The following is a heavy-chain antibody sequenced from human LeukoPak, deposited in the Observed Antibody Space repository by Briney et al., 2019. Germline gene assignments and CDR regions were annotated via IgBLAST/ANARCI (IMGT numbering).Heavy chain of an antibody. D-gene: IGHD1-26*01. CDR2: INHSGST. CDR3: ARSGVVGATRGGIDY. Sequence: PSETLSLTCAVYGGSLSGYYWIWMRQPPGKGLEWIGEINHSGSTNYNPSLKSRVTISVDTSKNQFSLKLSSVTAADTAVYYCARSGVVGATRGGIDYWGQGTLVTVSS. V-gene: IGHV4-34*01. J-gene: IGHJ4*02. CDR1: GGSLSGYY.